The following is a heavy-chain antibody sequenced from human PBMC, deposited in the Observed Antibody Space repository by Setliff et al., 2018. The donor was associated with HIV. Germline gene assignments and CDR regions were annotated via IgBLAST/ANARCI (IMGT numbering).Heavy chain of an antibody. V-gene: IGHV5-51*01. CDR3: ARHRIVKAYYYYMDV. J-gene: IGHJ6*03. D-gene: IGHD3-16*02. CDR1: GYIFTSYW. CDR2: IYPGDSDS. Sequence: PGESLKISCKTSGYIFTSYWIGWVRQMPGKGLEWVGTIYPGDSDSRYSPSFEGQVSISVDDSVTTAHLEWSSLKASDTGIYYCARHRIVKAYYYYMDVWGKGTTVTVSS.